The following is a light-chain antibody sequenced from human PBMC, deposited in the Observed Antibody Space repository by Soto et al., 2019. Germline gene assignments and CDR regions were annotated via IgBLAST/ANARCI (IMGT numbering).Light chain of an antibody. CDR2: DDS. CDR3: QLWDTISDRYV. V-gene: IGLV3-21*02. CDR1: RLGTES. J-gene: IGLJ1*01. Sequence: SYELTQPPSVSVAPGQTARITCGGGRLGTESVHWYQQKPGQAPVLVVYDDSNRPSGIPERFSGSNSANTATLTITRVAAGDEADYYCQLWDTISDRYVFGTGTKVTVL.